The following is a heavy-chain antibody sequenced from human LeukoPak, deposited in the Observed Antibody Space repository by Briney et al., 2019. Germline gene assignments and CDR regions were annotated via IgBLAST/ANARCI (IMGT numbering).Heavy chain of an antibody. J-gene: IGHJ4*02. CDR2: INPNSGGT. D-gene: IGHD2-2*01. CDR3: IRGVVVPAATLGY. CDR1: GYTLTGYY. V-gene: IGHV1-2*02. Sequence: ASVKVSCKASGYTLTGYYMHWVRQAPGQGLEWMGWINPNSGGTNYAQKFQGRVTMTRDTSISTAYMELSRLRSDDTAVYYCIRGVVVPAATLGYWGQGTLVTVSS.